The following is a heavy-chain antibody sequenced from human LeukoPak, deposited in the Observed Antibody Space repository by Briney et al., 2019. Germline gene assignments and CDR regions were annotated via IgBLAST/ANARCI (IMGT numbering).Heavy chain of an antibody. CDR3: TSSSWYADYFQY. CDR1: GFTFSSYN. CDR2: ITSSGRDM. D-gene: IGHD6-13*01. J-gene: IGHJ1*01. Sequence: PGGSLRLSCAASGFTFSSYNINWVRQAPGKGLEWVSSITSSGRDMYYADSVKGRFTISRDDAKNSLYLQMNNLRAEDTAVYYCTSSSWYADYFQYWGQGTLVTVSS. V-gene: IGHV3-21*06.